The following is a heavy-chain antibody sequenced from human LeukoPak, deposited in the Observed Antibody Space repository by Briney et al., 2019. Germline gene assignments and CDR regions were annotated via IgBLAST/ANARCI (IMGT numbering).Heavy chain of an antibody. V-gene: IGHV3-7*01. Sequence: GGSLRLSCTASGFTFSTYWMTWARQAPGKGLEWVANINQDGSQKYHVDSVKCRFTISRDNAKNSLHLQMNSLRAEDTAVYYCARVFSSGYSDYWGQGTLVTVSS. CDR1: GFTFSTYW. CDR2: INQDGSQK. J-gene: IGHJ4*02. D-gene: IGHD3-22*01. CDR3: ARVFSSGYSDY.